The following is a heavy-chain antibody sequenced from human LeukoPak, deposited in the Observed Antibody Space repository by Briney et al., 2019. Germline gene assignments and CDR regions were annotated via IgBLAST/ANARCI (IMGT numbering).Heavy chain of an antibody. CDR3: ARGPHTSGWPQQYY. J-gene: IGHJ4*02. Sequence: GASVKVSCKASGYTFTSYGISWVRQATGQGLEWMGWMNPNSGSTGYAQKFQGRVTMTRDTSISTAYMELSSLRSEDTAVYYCARGPHTSGWPQQYYWGQGTLVAVSS. CDR1: GYTFTSYG. CDR2: MNPNSGST. D-gene: IGHD6-19*01. V-gene: IGHV1-8*02.